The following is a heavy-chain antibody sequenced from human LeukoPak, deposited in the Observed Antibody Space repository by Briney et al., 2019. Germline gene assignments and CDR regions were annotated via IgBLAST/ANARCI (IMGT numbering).Heavy chain of an antibody. CDR1: GDSISRGGYC. Sequence: SETLSLTCTVSGDSISRGGYCWSWIRQHPGKGLEWIGSISHSGPSDYSPSLKSQAFISRDASKNDFSLNLASVTAADTAVYFCARDVVVTSSPDAFDIWGPGKMVIVSS. CDR3: ARDVVVTSSPDAFDI. V-gene: IGHV4-31*01. D-gene: IGHD2-21*01. CDR2: ISHSGPS. J-gene: IGHJ3*02.